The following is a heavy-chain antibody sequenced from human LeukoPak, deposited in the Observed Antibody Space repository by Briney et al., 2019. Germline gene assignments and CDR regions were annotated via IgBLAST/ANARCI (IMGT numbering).Heavy chain of an antibody. CDR3: ARARIDTAKMVWGY. V-gene: IGHV3-7*05. D-gene: IGHD5-18*01. CDR2: IKQDGSEK. Sequence: GGSLRLSCAASGFTFSSYWVSWVRQAPGKGLEWVANIKQDGSEKYYVDSVKGRFTISRDNAKNSLYLQMNSLRAEDTAVYYCARARIDTAKMVWGYWGQGTLVTVSS. CDR1: GFTFSSYW. J-gene: IGHJ4*02.